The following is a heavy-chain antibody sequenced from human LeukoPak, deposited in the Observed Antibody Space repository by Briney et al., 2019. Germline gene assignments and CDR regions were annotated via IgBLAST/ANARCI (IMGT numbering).Heavy chain of an antibody. CDR3: ARAATTVVTLYYFDY. V-gene: IGHV3-21*01. CDR1: GFTSSSYS. J-gene: IGHJ4*02. D-gene: IGHD4-23*01. CDR2: ISSSSYI. Sequence: PGGSLRLSCAASGFTSSSYSMNWVRQAPGKGLEWVPSISSSSYIYYADSVKGRFTISRDNAKNSLYLQMNSLRAEDTAVYYCARAATTVVTLYYFDYWGQGTLVTVSS.